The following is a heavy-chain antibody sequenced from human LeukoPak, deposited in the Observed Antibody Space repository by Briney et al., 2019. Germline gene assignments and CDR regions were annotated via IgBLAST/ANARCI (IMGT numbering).Heavy chain of an antibody. CDR3: ARESPGGSGSYPKFYYYYYMDV. J-gene: IGHJ6*03. D-gene: IGHD3-10*01. CDR1: GFTFSTYT. CDR2: ISSGSRDI. Sequence: GGSLRLSCAASGFTFSTYTMNWVRQAPGKGLEWVSSISSGSRDIYYADSVKGRFTISRDNAKNSLYLQMNSLRAEDTAVYYRARESPGGSGSYPKFYYYYYMDVWGKGTTVTVSS. V-gene: IGHV3-21*01.